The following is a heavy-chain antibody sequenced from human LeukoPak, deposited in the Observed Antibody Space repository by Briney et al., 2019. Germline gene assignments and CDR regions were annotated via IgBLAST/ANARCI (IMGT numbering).Heavy chain of an antibody. D-gene: IGHD3-10*01. Sequence: PSETLSLTCTVSGGSISSSSYYWGWIRQPPGKGLEWIGSIYYSGSTYYNPSLKSRVTISVDTSKNQFSLKLSSVTAADTAVYYCAKHSPLWFWEDYWGQGTLVTVSS. CDR1: GGSISSSSYY. CDR3: AKHSPLWFWEDY. J-gene: IGHJ4*02. V-gene: IGHV4-39*01. CDR2: IYYSGST.